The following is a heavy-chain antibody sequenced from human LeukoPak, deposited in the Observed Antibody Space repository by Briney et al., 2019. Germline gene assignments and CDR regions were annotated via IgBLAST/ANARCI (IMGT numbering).Heavy chain of an antibody. CDR3: ARAPPFYYDSRGYHYERGNYYYGMDV. V-gene: IGHV3-53*01. D-gene: IGHD3-22*01. CDR2: IFSDGST. J-gene: IGHJ6*02. CDR1: GFTVSSNY. Sequence: GRFLRLSCAASGFTVSSNYMSWVRQAPGKGLEWVSVIFSDGSTYYADSVKGRFTISRDNSQNTMFLQMNSLRAEDTAIYYCARAPPFYYDSRGYHYERGNYYYGMDVWGQGTTVIVSS.